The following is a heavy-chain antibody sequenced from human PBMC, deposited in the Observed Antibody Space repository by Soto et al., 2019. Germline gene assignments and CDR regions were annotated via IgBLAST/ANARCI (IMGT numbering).Heavy chain of an antibody. J-gene: IGHJ4*02. Sequence: SLRLSCAASGFTFSSYGMHWVRQAPGKGLXWVAVISYDGSNKYYADSVKGRFTISRDNSKNTLYLQMNSLRAEDTAVYYCAKDTGPGYDSSGYYYYEKPTPDYWGQGTLVTVSS. CDR3: AKDTGPGYDSSGYYYYEKPTPDY. CDR2: ISYDGSNK. D-gene: IGHD3-22*01. CDR1: GFTFSSYG. V-gene: IGHV3-30*18.